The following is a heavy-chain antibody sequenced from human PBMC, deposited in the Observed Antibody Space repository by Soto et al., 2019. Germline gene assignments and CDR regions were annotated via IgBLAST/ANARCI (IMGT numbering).Heavy chain of an antibody. D-gene: IGHD3-10*01. CDR1: GGTFSSYA. CDR3: ARGLLRELLLPSSYYYYGMDV. V-gene: IGHV1-69*13. Sequence: SVKESCRASGGTFSSYAISWVRQAPGQGLEWMGGIIPIFGTANYAQKFQGIVTITADESTSTAYMELSSLRSEDTAVYYCARGLLRELLLPSSYYYYGMDVWGQGTAVTVSS. CDR2: IIPIFGTA. J-gene: IGHJ6*02.